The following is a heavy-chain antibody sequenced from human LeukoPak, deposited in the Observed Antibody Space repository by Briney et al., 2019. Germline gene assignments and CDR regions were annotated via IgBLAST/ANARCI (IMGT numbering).Heavy chain of an antibody. D-gene: IGHD6-13*01. CDR1: GGSISSSSYY. CDR2: IYYSGST. V-gene: IGHV4-39*01. J-gene: IGHJ6*02. Sequence: SETLSLTCTVSGGSISSSSYYWGWIRQPPGKGLEWIGSIYYSGSTYYNPSLKSRVTISVDTSKNQFSLKLSSVTAADTAVYYCARAAAGTFRYYGMDVWGQGTTVTVSS. CDR3: ARAAAGTFRYYGMDV.